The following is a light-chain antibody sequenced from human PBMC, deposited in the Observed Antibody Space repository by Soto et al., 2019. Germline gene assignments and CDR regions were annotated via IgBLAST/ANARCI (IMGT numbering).Light chain of an antibody. Sequence: IVMTQSPDSLAVSLGERATINCKSSQSVLYSSNNKNYLAWYQQTPGQPPKMLIYRASTRESGVPDRFSGSGSGTDFTLTISSLQAEDVAVYYCQQYYNTLYTFGQGTKVEIK. J-gene: IGKJ2*01. CDR3: QQYYNTLYT. V-gene: IGKV4-1*01. CDR1: QSVLYSSNNKNY. CDR2: RAS.